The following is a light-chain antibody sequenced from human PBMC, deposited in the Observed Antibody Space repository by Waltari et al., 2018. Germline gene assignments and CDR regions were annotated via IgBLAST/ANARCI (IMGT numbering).Light chain of an antibody. CDR3: MQGTNWPQS. V-gene: IGKV2-30*01. Sequence: DVVMTQSPLSLPVTLGQPASTPFRFSQSLVYSDGNIYLNWFQQRPGQSPRRLIYKVSRRDSGVPDRFSGSGSGTDFTLRISRVEAEDVGLYFCMQGTNWPQSFGQGTKLEIK. CDR2: KVS. J-gene: IGKJ2*03. CDR1: QSLVYSDGNIY.